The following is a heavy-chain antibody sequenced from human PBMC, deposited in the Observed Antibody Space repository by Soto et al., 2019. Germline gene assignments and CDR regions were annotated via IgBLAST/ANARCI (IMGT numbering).Heavy chain of an antibody. J-gene: IGHJ6*02. CDR1: GFTFSSYG. Sequence: GGSLRLSCAASGFTFSSYGMHWVRQAPGKGLAWVAVIWYDGSNKYYADSVKGRFTISRDNSKNTLYLQMHSLRAEDRAVYYFASDIHYDFWSGPRPPPYSYPGMDVFGQGTTVTVSS. CDR2: IWYDGSNK. CDR3: ASDIHYDFWSGPRPPPYSYPGMDV. D-gene: IGHD3-3*01. V-gene: IGHV3-33*01.